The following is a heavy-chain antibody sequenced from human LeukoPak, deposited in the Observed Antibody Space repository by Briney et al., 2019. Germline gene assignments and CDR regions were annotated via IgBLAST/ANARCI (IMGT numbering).Heavy chain of an antibody. CDR2: IKSKTDGGTT. V-gene: IGHV3-15*01. Sequence: GGSLRLSCAASGFTFSDAGMCWVRQAPGKGLEWVGRIKSKTDGGTTDYAAPVKGRFTISRDDSKTTLYLQMDSLKTEDTAVYYCSTYRSSAASYWGQGTLVTVSS. D-gene: IGHD6-13*01. CDR1: GFTFSDAG. J-gene: IGHJ4*02. CDR3: STYRSSAASY.